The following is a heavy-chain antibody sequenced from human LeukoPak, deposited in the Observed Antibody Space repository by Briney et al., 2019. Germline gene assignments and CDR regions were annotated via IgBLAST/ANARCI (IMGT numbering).Heavy chain of an antibody. Sequence: SETLSLTCTVSGYSISSGYYWGWIRQPPGKGLEWIGSIYHSGSTYYNPSLKSRVTMSVDTSKNQFSLKLSSVTAADTAVYYCARDRGQEWFDPWGQGTLVTVSS. V-gene: IGHV4-38-2*02. CDR1: GYSISSGYY. CDR3: ARDRGQEWFDP. J-gene: IGHJ5*02. CDR2: IYHSGST. D-gene: IGHD3-10*01.